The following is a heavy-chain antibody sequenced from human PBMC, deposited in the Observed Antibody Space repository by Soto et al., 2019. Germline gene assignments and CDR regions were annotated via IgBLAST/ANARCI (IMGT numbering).Heavy chain of an antibody. CDR2: ISGSGGST. D-gene: IGHD5-12*01. CDR1: GFTFSSYA. CDR3: AKSRGYSGYDPFDY. Sequence: GGSLRLSCASSGFTFSSYAMSWVRQAPGKGLEWVSAISGSGGSTYYADSAKGRFTISRDNSKNTLYLQMNSLRAEDTAVYYCAKSRGYSGYDPFDYWGQGTLVTVSS. V-gene: IGHV3-23*01. J-gene: IGHJ4*02.